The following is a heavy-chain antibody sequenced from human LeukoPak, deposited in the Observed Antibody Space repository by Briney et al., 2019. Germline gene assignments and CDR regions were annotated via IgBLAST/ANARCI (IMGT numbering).Heavy chain of an antibody. J-gene: IGHJ3*02. D-gene: IGHD3-22*01. CDR3: ARVVDDSSGYDAFDI. V-gene: IGHV4-30-4*08. Sequence: PSQTLSLTCTVSGGSISSGDYYWSWIRQPPGKGLEWIGYIYYSGSTYYNPSLKSRVTISVDTSKNQFSLKLSSVTAANTAVYYCARVVDDSSGYDAFDIWGQGTMVTVPS. CDR1: GGSISSGDYY. CDR2: IYYSGST.